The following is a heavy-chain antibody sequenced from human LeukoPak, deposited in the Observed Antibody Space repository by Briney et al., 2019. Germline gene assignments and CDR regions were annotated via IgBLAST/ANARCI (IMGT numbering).Heavy chain of an antibody. V-gene: IGHV3-23*01. CDR3: AKGSDDYVWGSYLFDY. J-gene: IGHJ4*02. CDR1: GFTFSSYA. Sequence: GSLRLSCAASGFTFSSYAMSWVRQAPGKGLEWASAISGSGGSTYYADSVKGRFTISRDNSKNTLYLQMNSLRAEDTAVYYCAKGSDDYVWGSYLFDYWGQGTLVTVSS. D-gene: IGHD3-16*02. CDR2: ISGSGGST.